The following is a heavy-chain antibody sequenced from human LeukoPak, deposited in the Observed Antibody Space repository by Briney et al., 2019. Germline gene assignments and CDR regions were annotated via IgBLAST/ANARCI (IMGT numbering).Heavy chain of an antibody. CDR2: IYPGDSDT. CDR3: ARGFLGKGVTAPGDYYYGMDV. V-gene: IGHV5-51*01. D-gene: IGHD2-21*02. J-gene: IGHJ6*02. CDR1: GYSFTSYW. Sequence: GESLKISCKGSGYSFTSYWIGWVRQMPGKGLEWMGIIYPGDSDTRYSPSFQGQVTISADKSISTAYLQWSSLKASDTAMYYCARGFLGKGVTAPGDYYYGMDVWGQGTTVTVSS.